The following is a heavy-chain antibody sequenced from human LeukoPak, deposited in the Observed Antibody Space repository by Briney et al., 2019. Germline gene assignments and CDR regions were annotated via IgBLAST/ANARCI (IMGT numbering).Heavy chain of an antibody. CDR3: TRSGNYYYYMDV. V-gene: IGHV3-73*01. D-gene: IGHD1-26*01. CDR1: GFTFSYFV. Sequence: GGSLKLSCSASGFTFSYFVINWVRQAPGRGLEWVGRIRSEPNSYATAYAASVKGRFTISREDSKNTTYLQMNSLKTEDTAVYYCTRSGNYYYYMDVWGKGTTVAVSS. J-gene: IGHJ6*03. CDR2: IRSEPNSYAT.